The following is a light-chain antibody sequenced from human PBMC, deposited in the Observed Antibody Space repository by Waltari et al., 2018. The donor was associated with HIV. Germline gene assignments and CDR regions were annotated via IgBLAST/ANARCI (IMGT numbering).Light chain of an antibody. J-gene: IGLJ1*01. Sequence: QSALTQPPSVSGSPGQSITISCTGTSSDVGGYNYVSWYQQHPGKVPKLMIYDVSNRPSGVSNRFSGSKSGNTASLTISGLQAEDEADYYCSSYTSSSTNVFGTGTKVTVL. CDR2: DVS. CDR1: SSDVGGYNY. V-gene: IGLV2-14*03. CDR3: SSYTSSSTNV.